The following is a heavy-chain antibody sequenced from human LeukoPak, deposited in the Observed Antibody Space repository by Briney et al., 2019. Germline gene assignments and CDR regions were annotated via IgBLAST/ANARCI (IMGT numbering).Heavy chain of an antibody. J-gene: IGHJ4*02. V-gene: IGHV3-30*18. CDR3: AKEGSIFGVVIRPYYFDY. D-gene: IGHD3-3*01. CDR2: ISYDGSNK. Sequence: GRSLRLSCAASGFTFSSYGMHWVRQAPGKGLEWVAVISYDGSNKYYADSVKGRFTISRDNSKNTLYLQMSSLRAEDTAVYYCAKEGSIFGVVIRPYYFDYWGQGTLVTVSS. CDR1: GFTFSSYG.